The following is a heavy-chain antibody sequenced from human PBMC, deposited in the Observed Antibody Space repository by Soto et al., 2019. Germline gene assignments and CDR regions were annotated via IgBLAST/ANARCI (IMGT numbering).Heavy chain of an antibody. V-gene: IGHV4-59*08. D-gene: IGHD5-18*01. J-gene: IGHJ4*02. CDR2: IYYSGST. CDR3: ARHERTAIVPLIDY. Sequence: SETLSLTCTVSGGSISSYYWSWIRQPPGKGLEWIGYIYYSGSTNYNPSLKSRVTISVDTSKNQFSLKLSSVTAADTAVYYCARHERTAIVPLIDYWGQGTLVTVSS. CDR1: GGSISSYY.